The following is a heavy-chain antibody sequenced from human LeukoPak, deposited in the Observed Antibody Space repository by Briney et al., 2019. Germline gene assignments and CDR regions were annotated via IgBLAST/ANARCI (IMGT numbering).Heavy chain of an antibody. D-gene: IGHD5-12*01. CDR2: INPNSGGT. CDR3: AREGYGGYGGEKGFDY. J-gene: IGHJ4*02. CDR1: GYTFTRYY. Sequence: ASVKVSCKGSGYTFTRYYMHWVRQAPGQGLEWMGRINPNSGGTNYAQKFQGRVTMTRDTSNSTAYMELSRLRSDDTAVYYCAREGYGGYGGEKGFDYWGQGTLVTVSS. V-gene: IGHV1-2*06.